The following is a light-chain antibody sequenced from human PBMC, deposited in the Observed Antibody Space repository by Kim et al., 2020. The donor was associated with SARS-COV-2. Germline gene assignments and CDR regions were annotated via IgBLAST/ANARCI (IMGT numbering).Light chain of an antibody. CDR2: GNS. Sequence: QRVTISCTGSISNIGAGYDVHWYQQLPATAPKLLSYGNSNRPSGVPDRFSGSKSDTSASLAITGLQAEDEAYYYCQSYDNSLSGYVFGSGTKVTVL. CDR1: ISNIGAGYD. J-gene: IGLJ1*01. V-gene: IGLV1-40*01. CDR3: QSYDNSLSGYV.